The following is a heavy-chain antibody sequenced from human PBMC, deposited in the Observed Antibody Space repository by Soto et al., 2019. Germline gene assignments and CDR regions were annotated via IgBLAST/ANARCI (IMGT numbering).Heavy chain of an antibody. Sequence: ASVKVSCKASGYTFTSYGISWVRQAPGQGLEWMGWISAYNGNTNYAQKLQGRVTMTTDTSTSTAYMELRSLRSDDTAVYYCARTFRHIVVVTAIYWAHWGQGPLVTVSS. CDR3: ARTFRHIVVVTAIYWAH. V-gene: IGHV1-18*04. D-gene: IGHD2-21*02. CDR1: GYTFTSYG. CDR2: ISAYNGNT. J-gene: IGHJ4*02.